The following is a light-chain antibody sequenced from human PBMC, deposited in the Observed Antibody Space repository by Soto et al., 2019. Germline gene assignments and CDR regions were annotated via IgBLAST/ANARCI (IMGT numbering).Light chain of an antibody. CDR1: QSVSSY. J-gene: IGKJ2*01. Sequence: DIVLTQSPASLSSSPGDRVTLSCRASQSVSSYLAWYQHNPGQAPKLLIYDASNRPSGIPARFSGSGSGTEFTLTISSPEPEDFAVYYCQQRYNWPNTFGQGTKLEIK. CDR3: QQRYNWPNT. V-gene: IGKV3-11*01. CDR2: DAS.